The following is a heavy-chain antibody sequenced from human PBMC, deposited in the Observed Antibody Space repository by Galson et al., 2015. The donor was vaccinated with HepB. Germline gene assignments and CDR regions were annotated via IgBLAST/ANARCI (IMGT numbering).Heavy chain of an antibody. CDR3: AKDRGAYYYDSSGYYQAYYFDY. CDR2: ISYDGSNK. J-gene: IGHJ4*02. Sequence: SLRLSCAASGFTFSSYGMHWVRQAPGKGLEWVAVISYDGSNKYYADSVKGRFTISRDNSKNTLYLQMNSLRAEDTAVYYCAKDRGAYYYDSSGYYQAYYFDYWGQGTLVTVSS. CDR1: GFTFSSYG. D-gene: IGHD3-22*01. V-gene: IGHV3-30*18.